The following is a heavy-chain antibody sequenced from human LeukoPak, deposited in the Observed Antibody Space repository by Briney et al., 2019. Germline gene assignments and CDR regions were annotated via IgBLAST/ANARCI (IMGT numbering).Heavy chain of an antibody. D-gene: IGHD3-22*01. J-gene: IGHJ6*02. CDR2: MNPKSGNT. Sequence: ASVKVSCKASGYTFTSYDINWVRQATGQWLEWMGRMNPKSGNTGYAQKFQGRVTMTRNTSISTAYMELSSLRSEDTAVYYCARVWAHYYDSSGYYYPDYYYYNGVDVWGQGTTVTVSS. V-gene: IGHV1-8*01. CDR3: ARVWAHYYDSSGYYYPDYYYYNGVDV. CDR1: GYTFTSYD.